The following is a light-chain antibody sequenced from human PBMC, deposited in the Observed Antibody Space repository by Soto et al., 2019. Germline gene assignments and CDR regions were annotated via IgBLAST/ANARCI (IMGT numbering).Light chain of an antibody. Sequence: QSVLTQPPSASGTPGQRVTISCSGSSSNIGSNYVYWYQQLPGTAPKLLIYRNNQRPSGVPDRFSGSKSGTSASLAISGLRSEDGADYYCAPWGDSRGGVVFGGGTKLTF. CDR2: RNN. J-gene: IGLJ3*02. CDR1: SSNIGSNY. V-gene: IGLV1-47*01. CDR3: APWGDSRGGVV.